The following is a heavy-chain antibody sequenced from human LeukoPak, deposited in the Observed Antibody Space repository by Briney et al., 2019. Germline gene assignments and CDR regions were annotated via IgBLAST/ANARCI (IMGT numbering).Heavy chain of an antibody. J-gene: IGHJ5*02. Sequence: SETLSLTCTVSGDSISNYYCSWIRQPAGKGLEWIGRVHTSGSTDYNPSLKGRATMSVDTSKNQFSLKLSSVTAADTAVYYCARDGFSGSYYRWFDPWGQGTLVTVSS. CDR2: VHTSGST. CDR1: GDSISNYY. D-gene: IGHD1-26*01. CDR3: ARDGFSGSYYRWFDP. V-gene: IGHV4-4*07.